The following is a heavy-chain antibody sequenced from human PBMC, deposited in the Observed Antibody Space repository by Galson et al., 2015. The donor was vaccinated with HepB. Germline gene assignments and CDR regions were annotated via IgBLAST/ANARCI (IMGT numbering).Heavy chain of an antibody. CDR3: ARVGPDSGWLYYYYGMDV. J-gene: IGHJ6*02. CDR2: ISSSSSYI. D-gene: IGHD6-19*01. Sequence: SLRLSCAASGFTFSSYSMNWVRQAPGKGLEWVSSISSSSSYIYYADSVKGRFTISRDNAKNSLYLQMNSLRAEDTAVYYCARVGPDSGWLYYYYGMDVWGQGTTVTVSS. CDR1: GFTFSSYS. V-gene: IGHV3-21*01.